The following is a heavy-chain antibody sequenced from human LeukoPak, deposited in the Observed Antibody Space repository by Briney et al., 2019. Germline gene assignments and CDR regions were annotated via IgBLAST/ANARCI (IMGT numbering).Heavy chain of an antibody. CDR3: ARGGVGATTWVH. CDR1: GGSFSGYH. J-gene: IGHJ4*02. Sequence: PSETLSLTCAVYGGSFSGYHWSWIRQPPGKGLEWIGEINHSGSTNYNPSLKSRVTISVDTSKNQFSLKLSSVTAADTAVYYCARGGVGATTWVHWGQGTLVTVSS. V-gene: IGHV4-34*01. CDR2: INHSGST. D-gene: IGHD1-26*01.